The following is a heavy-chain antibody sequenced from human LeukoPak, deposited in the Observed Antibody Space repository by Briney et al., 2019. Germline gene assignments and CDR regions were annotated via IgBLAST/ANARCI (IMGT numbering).Heavy chain of an antibody. D-gene: IGHD6-13*01. CDR1: GYTFTSYG. J-gene: IGHJ4*02. Sequence: ASVKVSCKASGYTFTSYGISWVRQAPGQGLEWMGWISAYNGNTNYAQKLQGRVTMTTDTSTSTAYMELRSLRSDDTAVYYCARDLGCSSSWYVVDYWGQGTLVTVSS. CDR2: ISAYNGNT. V-gene: IGHV1-18*01. CDR3: ARDLGCSSSWYVVDY.